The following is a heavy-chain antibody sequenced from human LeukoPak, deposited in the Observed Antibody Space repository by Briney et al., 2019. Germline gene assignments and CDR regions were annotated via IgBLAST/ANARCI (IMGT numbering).Heavy chain of an antibody. CDR1: GGSISSSNW. CDR3: ARVSRVVVAATDYYYGMDV. J-gene: IGHJ6*02. CDR2: IYHSGST. Sequence: PSETLSLTCAVSGGSISSSNWWSWVRQPPGKGLEWIGEIYHSGSTNYNPSLKSRVTISVDKSKNQFSLKLSSVTAADTAVYYCARVSRVVVAATDYYYGMDVWGQGTTVTVSS. D-gene: IGHD2-15*01. V-gene: IGHV4-4*02.